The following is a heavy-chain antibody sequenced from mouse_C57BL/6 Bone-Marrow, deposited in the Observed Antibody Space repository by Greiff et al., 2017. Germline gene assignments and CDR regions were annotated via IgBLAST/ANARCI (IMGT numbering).Heavy chain of an antibody. CDR3: ARGYYYGSSFDY. D-gene: IGHD1-1*01. CDR1: GYTFTSYW. CDR2: IDPSDSYT. Sequence: VQLQQSGAELVKPGASVKLSCKASGYTFTSYWMQWVKQRPGQGLEWIGEIDPSDSYTNYNQKFKGKATLTVDTSSSTAYMQLSSLTSEDSAVYYGARGYYYGSSFDYWGQGTTLTVSS. J-gene: IGHJ2*01. V-gene: IGHV1-50*01.